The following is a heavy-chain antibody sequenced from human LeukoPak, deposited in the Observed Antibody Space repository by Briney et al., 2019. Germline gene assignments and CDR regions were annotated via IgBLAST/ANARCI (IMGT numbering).Heavy chain of an antibody. Sequence: SETLSLTCTVSGGSIRSYHWSWIRQPPGKGLEWIAYIYNTGSINYNPSLKSRVTISVDTSKNQFSLKLTSVTAADTAVYYCARSYGSSVYDYWGQGTLVTVSS. J-gene: IGHJ4*02. CDR1: GGSIRSYH. CDR3: ARSYGSSVYDY. V-gene: IGHV4-59*01. D-gene: IGHD4-17*01. CDR2: IYNTGSI.